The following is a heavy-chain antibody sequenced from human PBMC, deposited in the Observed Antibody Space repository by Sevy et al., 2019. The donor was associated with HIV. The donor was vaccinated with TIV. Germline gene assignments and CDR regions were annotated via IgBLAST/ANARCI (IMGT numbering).Heavy chain of an antibody. Sequence: GGSLRLSCAASGFSFSSYEMSWVRQAPGKGLEWVSGIYPSGDSTFYADSVKGRFTISRDNSKSTLYLQMNSLGADDTAVFYCANLGGGSISTRDIWGRGTLVTVSS. D-gene: IGHD3-16*01. CDR2: IYPSGDST. V-gene: IGHV3-23*01. CDR1: GFSFSSYE. J-gene: IGHJ4*02. CDR3: ANLGGGSISTRDI.